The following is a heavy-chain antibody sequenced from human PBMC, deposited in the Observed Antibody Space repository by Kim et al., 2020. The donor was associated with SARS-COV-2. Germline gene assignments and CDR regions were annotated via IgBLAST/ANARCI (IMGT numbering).Heavy chain of an antibody. CDR2: ISYDGSNK. CDR1: GFTFSSYG. Sequence: GGSLRLSCAASGFTFSSYGMHWVRQAPGKGLEWVAVISYDGSNKYYADSVKGRFTISRDNSKNTLYLQMNSLRAEDTAVYYCAKDESYGWGIDYWGQGTLVTVSS. J-gene: IGHJ4*02. V-gene: IGHV3-30*18. D-gene: IGHD3-10*01. CDR3: AKDESYGWGIDY.